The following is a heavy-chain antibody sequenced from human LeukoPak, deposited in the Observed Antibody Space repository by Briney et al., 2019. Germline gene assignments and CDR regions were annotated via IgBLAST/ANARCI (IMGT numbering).Heavy chain of an antibody. CDR2: IYSGGST. V-gene: IGHV3-53*01. D-gene: IGHD3-3*01. J-gene: IGHJ6*02. CDR1: GFTVSSNY. Sequence: GGSLRLSCAASGFTVSSNYMSWVRQAPGKGLEWVSVIYSGGSTYYADSVKGRFTISRDNSKNTLYLQMNSLRAEDTAVYYCARVGDFWSGYYPASGMDVWGQGTTVTVSS. CDR3: ARVGDFWSGYYPASGMDV.